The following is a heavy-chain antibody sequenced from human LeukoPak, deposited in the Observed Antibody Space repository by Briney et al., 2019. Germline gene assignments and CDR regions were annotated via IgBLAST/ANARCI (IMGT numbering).Heavy chain of an antibody. Sequence: ETLSLTCAVYGGSFSGYYWSWIRQAPGKGLEWVSVIYSGDSTDYADSVKGRFTISRDSSKNVLYLQMNSLRAEDTAVYYCANVGDYPWGGGFNWLDPWGQGTLVTVSS. D-gene: IGHD4-17*01. CDR1: GGSFSGYY. CDR3: ANVGDYPWGGGFNWLDP. V-gene: IGHV3-53*01. J-gene: IGHJ5*02. CDR2: IYSGDST.